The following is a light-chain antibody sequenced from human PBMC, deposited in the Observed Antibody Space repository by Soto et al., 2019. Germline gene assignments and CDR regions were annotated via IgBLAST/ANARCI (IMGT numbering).Light chain of an antibody. Sequence: QSVLTQPASVSGSPGQSITISCTGTSGDVGGYNYVSWYQQHPGKAPKLMIYDVTNRPSGVSNRFSGSKSGNTASLTISGLQAEDEADYYCSSYTNSVTLVVFGGGTKLTVL. CDR2: DVT. V-gene: IGLV2-14*01. CDR3: SSYTNSVTLVV. J-gene: IGLJ2*01. CDR1: SGDVGGYNY.